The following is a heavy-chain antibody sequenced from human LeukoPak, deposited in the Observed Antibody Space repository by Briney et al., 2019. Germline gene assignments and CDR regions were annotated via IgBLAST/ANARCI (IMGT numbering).Heavy chain of an antibody. Sequence: GGSLRLSCAASRFTFSSYWMHWVRQAPGRGLVWVSRIDTDGSTTTYADSVKGRFTISRDNAKNTLYLQMNSLRAEDTAVYYCARTIGSKNAFDLWGQGTMVTVSS. V-gene: IGHV3-74*01. J-gene: IGHJ3*01. CDR3: ARTIGSKNAFDL. D-gene: IGHD1-26*01. CDR2: IDTDGSTT. CDR1: RFTFSSYW.